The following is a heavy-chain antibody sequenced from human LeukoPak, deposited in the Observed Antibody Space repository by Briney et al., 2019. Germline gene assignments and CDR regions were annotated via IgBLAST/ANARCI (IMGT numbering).Heavy chain of an antibody. J-gene: IGHJ3*02. D-gene: IGHD2-2*01. Sequence: GGSLRLSCAASGFTFSSYSMNWVRQAPGKGLEWVSSISSSSSYIYYADSVKGRFTISRDNAKNSLYLQMNSLRAEDTAVYYCARIGGYCSSTSCYRHVVVGIWGQGTMVTVSS. CDR1: GFTFSSYS. CDR2: ISSSSSYI. CDR3: ARIGGYCSSTSCYRHVVVGI. V-gene: IGHV3-21*01.